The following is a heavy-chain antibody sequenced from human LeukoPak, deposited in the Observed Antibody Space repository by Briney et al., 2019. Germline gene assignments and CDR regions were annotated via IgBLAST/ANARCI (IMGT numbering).Heavy chain of an antibody. V-gene: IGHV3-48*04. D-gene: IGHD3-3*01. J-gene: IGHJ4*02. CDR3: VRESGYSFDY. CDR2: ISESSGTK. CDR1: GFSFSSSS. Sequence: GGSLRLSCAASGFSFSSSSMHWVRQAPGKGLEWVSYISESSGTKYYADSVKGRFTISRDNAKNSLYLQMNSLRAEDTAVYYCVRESGYSFDYWGQGSLVTVSS.